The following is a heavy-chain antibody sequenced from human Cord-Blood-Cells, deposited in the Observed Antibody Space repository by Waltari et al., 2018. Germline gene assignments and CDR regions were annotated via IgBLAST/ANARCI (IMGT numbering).Heavy chain of an antibody. Sequence: QVQLVPSGAEVKHPGAYVRVSFKASGYTFTRYDSKWVRQATGQGLAWMGWMNPNSGNTGYAQQFQGRVTITRNTSISTAYMELSSLRSEDTAVYYCARDRLTGDAFDIWGQGTMVTVSS. CDR2: MNPNSGNT. V-gene: IGHV1-8*03. J-gene: IGHJ3*02. CDR1: GYTFTRYD. CDR3: ARDRLTGDAFDI. D-gene: IGHD7-27*01.